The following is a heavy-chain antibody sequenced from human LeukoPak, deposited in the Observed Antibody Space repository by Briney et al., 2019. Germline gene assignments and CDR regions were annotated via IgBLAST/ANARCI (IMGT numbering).Heavy chain of an antibody. J-gene: IGHJ4*02. V-gene: IGHV4-30-2*01. CDR3: AREIMVRGVHYFDY. D-gene: IGHD3-10*01. CDR2: IYHSGST. CDR1: GGSISSGGYS. Sequence: SETLSLTCAVSGGSISSGGYSWSWIRQPPGKGLEWIGYIYHSGSTYYNPSLKSRVTISVDRSKNQFSLKLSSVTAADTAVYYCAREIMVRGVHYFDYWGQGTLVTVSS.